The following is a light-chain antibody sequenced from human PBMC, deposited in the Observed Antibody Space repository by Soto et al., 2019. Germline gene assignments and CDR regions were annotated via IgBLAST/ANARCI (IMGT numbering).Light chain of an antibody. Sequence: DIQMTQSPSSLSASVVDRVTLTFRASQSISTFLNWYQQKPGKAPRLLIYAASGLQSGVPSRFSGSGSGTEFTLTISSLQPDDFATYYCQHYNSYSEAFGQGTKVDIK. V-gene: IGKV1-16*01. CDR1: QSISTF. J-gene: IGKJ1*01. CDR3: QHYNSYSEA. CDR2: AAS.